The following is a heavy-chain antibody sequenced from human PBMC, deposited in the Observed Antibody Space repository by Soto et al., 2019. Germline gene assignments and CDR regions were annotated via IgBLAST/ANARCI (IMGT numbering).Heavy chain of an antibody. J-gene: IGHJ4*02. V-gene: IGHV1-18*01. Sequence: QVHLVQSGADVKIPGASVKVSCKASGYTFTSYGITWVRQAPGQGLEWMGWISAYNGNTNYAQKLQGRVTLTTDTSTGTANMELRSLRSDDTALYYCARIAVIGGRFFDYWGQGTLVTVSS. D-gene: IGHD6-19*01. CDR1: GYTFTSYG. CDR2: ISAYNGNT. CDR3: ARIAVIGGRFFDY.